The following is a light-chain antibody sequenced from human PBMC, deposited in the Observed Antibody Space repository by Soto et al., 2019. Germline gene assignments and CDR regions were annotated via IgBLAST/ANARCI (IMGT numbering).Light chain of an antibody. J-gene: IGKJ1*01. Sequence: DIQMTQSPSTLSGSVGDRVTITCRASQTISSWLAWYQQKPGKAPKLLIYKESTLKSGVPSRFSGSGSGTEFTLSISSLQPDDSATYYCQHDNSYSEAFGQGTKVDIK. CDR3: QHDNSYSEA. V-gene: IGKV1-5*03. CDR2: KES. CDR1: QTISSW.